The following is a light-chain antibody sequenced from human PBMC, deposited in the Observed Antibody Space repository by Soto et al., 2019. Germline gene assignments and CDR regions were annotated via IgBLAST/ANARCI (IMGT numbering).Light chain of an antibody. V-gene: IGKV3-15*01. CDR3: QQYNNWQVT. CDR2: GAS. J-gene: IGKJ4*01. Sequence: EIVMTQSPATLSVSPGERATLSCRASQSVSSNLAWYQQKPGQAPRLLLYGASTRATGIPARFSGSESGTEFTLTISSLQSEDFAVYYCQQYNNWQVTFGGGTKVEIK. CDR1: QSVSSN.